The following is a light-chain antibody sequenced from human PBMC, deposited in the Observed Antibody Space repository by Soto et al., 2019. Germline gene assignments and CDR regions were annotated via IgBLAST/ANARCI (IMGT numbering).Light chain of an antibody. CDR1: QSVSSNY. CDR3: QQYVMAPCT. CDR2: GAS. Sequence: EIGMTQSPGTLSLSPGETATLSCRASQSVSSNYVAWFHQKPGQAPMLLIYGASSRATGVPDRFSASGYGTDFTLTISRLEPEDFAVYYCQQYVMAPCTFGPGTKVDIK. V-gene: IGKV3-20*01. J-gene: IGKJ3*01.